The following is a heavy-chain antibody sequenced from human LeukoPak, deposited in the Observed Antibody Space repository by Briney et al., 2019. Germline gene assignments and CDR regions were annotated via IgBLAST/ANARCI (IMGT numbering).Heavy chain of an antibody. Sequence: PGRSLRLSCAASGFTFSNYGMHWVRQAPGKWLEREAIISYAGSNKYYVDSVKGRFTISRDNSKNTLYLQMNSLRAEDTAVYYCAKDSLRWSYFYYGMDVWGQGTTVTVSS. V-gene: IGHV3-30*18. CDR2: ISYAGSNK. D-gene: IGHD4-23*01. J-gene: IGHJ6*02. CDR3: AKDSLRWSYFYYGMDV. CDR1: GFTFSNYG.